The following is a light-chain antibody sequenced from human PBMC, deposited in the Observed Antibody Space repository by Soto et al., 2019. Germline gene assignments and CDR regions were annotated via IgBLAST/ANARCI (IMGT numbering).Light chain of an antibody. Sequence: QSVLTQPPSASGSPGQSLTISCTGTSSDVGFYNFVSWYQQRPGKAPKLVIYEVTKRPSGVPDRFSGSKSGSTASLTVSGLQADDEADYYCSSYAGSNNVFGGGTKVTVL. CDR1: SSDVGFYNF. V-gene: IGLV2-8*01. CDR3: SSYAGSNNV. CDR2: EVT. J-gene: IGLJ2*01.